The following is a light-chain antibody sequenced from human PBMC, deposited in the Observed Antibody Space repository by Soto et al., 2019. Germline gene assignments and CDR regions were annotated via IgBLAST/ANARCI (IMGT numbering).Light chain of an antibody. CDR2: EVS. J-gene: IGLJ2*01. V-gene: IGLV2-14*01. CDR3: SSSTRSSPLVV. CDR1: SSDVGGYNY. Sequence: QSVLTQPASVSGSPGQSITISCTGTSSDVGGYNYVSWYQQHPGKAPKLMIYEVSNRPSGVSNRFSGSKSGNTASLTISGLQAEDEADYYCSSSTRSSPLVVFGGGITVTVL.